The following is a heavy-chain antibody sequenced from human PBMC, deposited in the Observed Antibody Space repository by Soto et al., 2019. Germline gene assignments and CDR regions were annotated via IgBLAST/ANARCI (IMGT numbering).Heavy chain of an antibody. V-gene: IGHV4-4*02. CDR3: VGCDWYRFDP. Sequence: QVQLQESGPGLVNPSGTLSLTCAVSGGSITSNWWSWVRQPPGKGLEWIGEIHHSGSFNYNRSLRSRATISIHKSKNQLSLKLTTVPAADTAVHYCVGCDWYRFDPWGQGTLVTVSS. J-gene: IGHJ5*02. CDR2: IHHSGSF. CDR1: GGSITSNW. D-gene: IGHD3-9*01.